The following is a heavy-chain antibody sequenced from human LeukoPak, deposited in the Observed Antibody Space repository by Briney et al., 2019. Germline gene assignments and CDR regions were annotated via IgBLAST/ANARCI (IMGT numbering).Heavy chain of an antibody. CDR3: ATIKRGDIFGYFDF. V-gene: IGHV4-59*11. Sequence: PSETLSLTCTVSGGSISSHYWGWIRQPAGEGLGWIGYLYGSGITKANPSLESRVTLSADTSKNQFSLRLSSVTAADTAVYYCATIKRGDIFGYFDFWGQGILVAVSS. CDR1: GGSISSHY. CDR2: LYGSGIT. D-gene: IGHD5-18*01. J-gene: IGHJ4*02.